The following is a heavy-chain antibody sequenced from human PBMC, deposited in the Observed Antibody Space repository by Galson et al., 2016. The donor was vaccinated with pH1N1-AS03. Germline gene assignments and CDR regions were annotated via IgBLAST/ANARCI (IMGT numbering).Heavy chain of an antibody. J-gene: IGHJ4*02. V-gene: IGHV3-30-3*01. Sequence: SLRLSCAASGFDFRSYSMHWVRQAPGKGLEWGAVIAKDGTTKFDADFVKGLFTISRDNSRNTLYLEMSRLAPEETAVYYCAREGTGIVRSYRGSLDSWGQGTLVTVTS. CDR1: GFDFRSYS. CDR3: AREGTGIVRSYRGSLDS. CDR2: IAKDGTTK. D-gene: IGHD3-10*01.